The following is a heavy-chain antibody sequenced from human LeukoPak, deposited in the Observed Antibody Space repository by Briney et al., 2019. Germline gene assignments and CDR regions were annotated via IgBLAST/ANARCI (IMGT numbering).Heavy chain of an antibody. J-gene: IGHJ6*03. CDR2: IISSGSTI. CDR3: ARGVDGYYYYMDV. Sequence: GGSLRLSCAASGFTFSGYYMSWIRQAPGKGLEWISYIISSGSTIYYADSVKGRFTISRDNAKNPLYLQMNSLRAEDTAVYYCARGVDGYYYYMDVWGKGTTVTVPS. D-gene: IGHD5-24*01. V-gene: IGHV3-11*04. CDR1: GFTFSGYY.